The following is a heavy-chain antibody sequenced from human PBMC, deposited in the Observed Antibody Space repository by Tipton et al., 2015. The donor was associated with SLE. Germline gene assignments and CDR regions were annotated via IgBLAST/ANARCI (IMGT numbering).Heavy chain of an antibody. CDR1: GGSISSGGYY. CDR3: ASGRYSYGYETPNWFDP. J-gene: IGHJ5*02. D-gene: IGHD5-18*01. V-gene: IGHV4-31*03. CDR2: IYYSGSI. Sequence: LRLSCTVSGGSISSGGYYWSWIRQHPGKGLEWIGYIYYSGSIYYNPSLKSRVTISVDTSKNQFSLKLSSVTAADTAVYYCASGRYSYGYETPNWFDPWGQGTLVTVSS.